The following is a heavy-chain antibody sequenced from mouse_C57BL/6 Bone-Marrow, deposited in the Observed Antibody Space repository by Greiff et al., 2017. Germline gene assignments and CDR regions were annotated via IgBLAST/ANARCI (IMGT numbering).Heavy chain of an antibody. Sequence: QVQLQQPGPELVKPGASVKISCKASGYAFSSSWMNWVKQRPGKGLEWIGRIYPGDGDPNYNRKFKGKATLTVAKSSSTAYMQLSSLTAEDSAVSFCSTRQISLRDAMDYWGQGTAVTVSS. V-gene: IGHV1-82*01. CDR1: GYAFSSSW. CDR2: IYPGDGDP. J-gene: IGHJ4*01. D-gene: IGHD3-2*02. CDR3: STRQISLRDAMDY.